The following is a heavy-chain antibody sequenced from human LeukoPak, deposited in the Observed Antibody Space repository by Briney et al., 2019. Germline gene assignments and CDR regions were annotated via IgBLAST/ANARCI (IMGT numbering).Heavy chain of an antibody. J-gene: IGHJ3*02. CDR3: ARDLKVYDAFDI. V-gene: IGHV3-53*01. CDR2: IYSGGST. Sequence: GGSLRLSCAASGXTVSSNYMSWVRQAPGKGLEWVSVIYSGGSTYYADSVKGRFTISRDNSKNTLYLQMNSLRAEDTAVYYCARDLKVYDAFDIWGQGTMVTVSS. CDR1: GXTVSSNY. D-gene: IGHD2-8*01.